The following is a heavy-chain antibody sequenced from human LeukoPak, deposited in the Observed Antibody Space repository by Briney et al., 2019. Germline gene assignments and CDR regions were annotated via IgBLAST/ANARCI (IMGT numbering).Heavy chain of an antibody. CDR3: AGEHTSGTYYIDY. J-gene: IGHJ4*02. D-gene: IGHD1-26*01. V-gene: IGHV3-11*01. CDR2: ISNSGSTI. CDR1: GFTFSDYY. Sequence: PGGSLRLSCAASGFTFSDYYMTWIRQAPGKGLEWVSYISNSGSTIYYADSVEGRFTISRDNGKNSLYLQMNSLRAEDTAVYYCAGEHTSGTYYIDYWGQGTLVTVSS.